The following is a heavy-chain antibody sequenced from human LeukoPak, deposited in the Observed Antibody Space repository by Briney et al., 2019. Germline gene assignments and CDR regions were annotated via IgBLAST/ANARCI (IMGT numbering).Heavy chain of an antibody. V-gene: IGHV4-39*07. Sequence: PSDTLSLLCGVSGGSISSSSYYWGWIRQPRGKGLELIGRIQYSGSTYSNPSLKSRVTSSVDASKSQFSLKLSSVTAADTAVYYWARGGPEEDIVVVPAAPIDYWGQGTLVTVSS. D-gene: IGHD2-2*01. J-gene: IGHJ4*02. CDR2: IQYSGST. CDR1: GGSISSSSYY. CDR3: ARGGPEEDIVVVPAAPIDY.